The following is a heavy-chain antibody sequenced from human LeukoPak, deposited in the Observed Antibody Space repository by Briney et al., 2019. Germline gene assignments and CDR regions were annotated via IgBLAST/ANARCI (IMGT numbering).Heavy chain of an antibody. J-gene: IGHJ4*02. CDR1: GGSFSGYY. Sequence: SETLSLTCAVYGGSFSGYYWSWIRQPPGKGLEWIVEINHSGSTNYNPSLKSRVTISVDTSKNQFSLKLSSVTAADTAVYYCARGPPYYYDSSGTFDYWGQGTLVTVSS. D-gene: IGHD3-22*01. CDR2: INHSGST. CDR3: ARGPPYYYDSSGTFDY. V-gene: IGHV4-34*01.